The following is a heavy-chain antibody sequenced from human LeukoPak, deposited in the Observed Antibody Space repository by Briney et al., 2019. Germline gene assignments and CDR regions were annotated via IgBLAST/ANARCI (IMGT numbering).Heavy chain of an antibody. CDR2: IKQDGSEK. CDR3: ARSEYSSFSPFDP. V-gene: IGHV3-7*01. Sequence: PGGSLRLSCAASGFTFDDYAVHWVRQAPGKGLEWVANIKQDGSEKYYVDSVKGRFTISRDNAKNSLYLQMNSLRAEDTAVYYCARSEYSSFSPFDPWGQGTLVTVSS. D-gene: IGHD6-6*01. CDR1: GFTFDDYA. J-gene: IGHJ5*02.